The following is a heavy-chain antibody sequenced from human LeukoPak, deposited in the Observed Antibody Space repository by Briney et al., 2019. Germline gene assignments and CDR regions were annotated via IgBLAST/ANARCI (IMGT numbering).Heavy chain of an antibody. V-gene: IGHV3-23*01. Sequence: GGSLRLSCAASGFTVSSNYMSWVRQAPGKGLEWVSGLSGSGGATYYIDPAKGRFSISRDNSKNTMYLQMTSLRAEDTAVYYCAKDYGDFGSSYFCAFDVWGPGTMVTVSS. J-gene: IGHJ3*01. CDR3: AKDYGDFGSSYFCAFDV. CDR2: LSGSGGAT. D-gene: IGHD3-3*01. CDR1: GFTVSSNY.